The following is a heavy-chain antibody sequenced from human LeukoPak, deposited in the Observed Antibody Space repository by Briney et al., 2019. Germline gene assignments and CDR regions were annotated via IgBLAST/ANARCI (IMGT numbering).Heavy chain of an antibody. Sequence: ASVKVSCKASGYTFTSYGISWVRQAPGQGLEWMGWISAYNGNTNYAQKLQGRVTMTTDTSTSTAYMELRSLRSDDTAVYYCARGDYYDSIPTPLFDYWGQGTLVTVSS. CDR2: ISAYNGNT. D-gene: IGHD3-22*01. J-gene: IGHJ4*02. V-gene: IGHV1-18*01. CDR1: GYTFTSYG. CDR3: ARGDYYDSIPTPLFDY.